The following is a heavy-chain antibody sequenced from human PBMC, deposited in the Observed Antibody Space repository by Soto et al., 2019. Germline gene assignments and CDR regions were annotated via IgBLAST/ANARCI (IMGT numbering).Heavy chain of an antibody. D-gene: IGHD5-12*01. CDR3: ATYNGYDSYYFDS. J-gene: IGHJ4*02. V-gene: IGHV3-73*01. CDR1: GFTFSGSG. Sequence: EVQLVESGGGLVQPGGSLKVSCAASGFTFSGSGMHWVRQASGKGLEWIGHIRTKANTYATAYAASVKGRFTISRDDSRSTAYLLMNSLKTEDTAVYYYATYNGYDSYYFDSWGRGILVTVSS. CDR2: IRTKANTYAT.